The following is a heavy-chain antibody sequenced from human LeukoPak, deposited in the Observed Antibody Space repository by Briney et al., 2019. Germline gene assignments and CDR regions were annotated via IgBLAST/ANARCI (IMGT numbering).Heavy chain of an antibody. CDR1: GYTFTGYY. Sequence: ASVKVSCKASGYTFTGYYMHWVRQAPGQGLEWMGWISPNSGGTNFAQKFQGRVTTTRDTSISTAYMELSRLRSDDTAVYYCASPGSSYDILTGPGYCDYWGQGTLVTVSS. CDR2: ISPNSGGT. D-gene: IGHD3-9*01. CDR3: ASPGSSYDILTGPGYCDY. J-gene: IGHJ4*02. V-gene: IGHV1-2*02.